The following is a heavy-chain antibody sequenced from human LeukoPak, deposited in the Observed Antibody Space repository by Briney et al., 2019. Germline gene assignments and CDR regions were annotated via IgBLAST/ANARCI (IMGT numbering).Heavy chain of an antibody. Sequence: GGSLRLSCAASGFTFSSYAMSWVRQAPGKGLEWVSAISGSGGSTYYADSVKGRFTISRDNSKKTLYLQMNSLRAEDTAVYYCAKERHITMIVVVITNFDYWGQGTLVTVSS. CDR3: AKERHITMIVVVITNFDY. J-gene: IGHJ4*02. V-gene: IGHV3-23*01. CDR2: ISGSGGST. D-gene: IGHD3-22*01. CDR1: GFTFSSYA.